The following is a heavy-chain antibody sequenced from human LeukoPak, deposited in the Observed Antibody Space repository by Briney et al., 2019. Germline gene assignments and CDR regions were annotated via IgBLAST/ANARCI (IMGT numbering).Heavy chain of an antibody. Sequence: SETLSLTCAVSGGSIRSNNHYWGWIRQPPGKGLEWIGNIYFNGNIAYNPSLQSRVTISVDTSKNQFSLKLRSVTAADTAVYYCARVTGYVIEDNFDYWGQGTLVTVSS. CDR3: ARVTGYVIEDNFDY. J-gene: IGHJ4*02. D-gene: IGHD2-15*01. CDR1: GGSIRSNNHY. V-gene: IGHV4-39*07. CDR2: IYFNGNI.